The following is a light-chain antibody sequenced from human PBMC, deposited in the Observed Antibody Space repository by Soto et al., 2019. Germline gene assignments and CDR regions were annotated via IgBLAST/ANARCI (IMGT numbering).Light chain of an antibody. Sequence: EIVLTQSPGTLSLSPGERATLSCRASQSITSNYLAWYRQRPGQAPRLLIYGASTRAAGVPDRFSGSGSGTDFTLTITRLGPEDFAVYYCQSYGRSPLLYTFGQGTRL. V-gene: IGKV3-20*01. CDR1: QSITSNY. CDR2: GAS. J-gene: IGKJ2*01. CDR3: QSYGRSPLLYT.